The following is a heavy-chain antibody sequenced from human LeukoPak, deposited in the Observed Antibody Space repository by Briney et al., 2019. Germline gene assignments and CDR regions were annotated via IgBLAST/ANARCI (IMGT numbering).Heavy chain of an antibody. J-gene: IGHJ4*02. D-gene: IGHD3-3*01. CDR3: ARWRGAQSEFEY. Sequence: GGSLRLSCTASGFTFSTDWMSWVRQAPGRGLECVASIKQDGREKEYVDSVKGSFTISRDNAKNSLYLQMLSLRAEDTAVYYCARWRGAQSEFEYWGQGTLVTVSS. V-gene: IGHV3-7*01. CDR1: GFTFSTDW. CDR2: IKQDGREK.